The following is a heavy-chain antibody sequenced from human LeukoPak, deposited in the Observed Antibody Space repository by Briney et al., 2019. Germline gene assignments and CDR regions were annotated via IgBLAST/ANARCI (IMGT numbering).Heavy chain of an antibody. J-gene: IGHJ5*02. CDR2: TYYRTRWYF. CDR3: ARGGAGWYVSVFDP. CDR1: GGIVSNNGAS. Sequence: SQTLSLTCAISGGIVSNNGASGNWIRQSPSRGLEWLGRTYYRTRWYFDYAVSVRIRATIHPDTSKNQFSLHLDSVTPEDTAVYYCARGGAGWYVSVFDPWGQGTLVTVSS. V-gene: IGHV6-1*01. D-gene: IGHD6-19*01.